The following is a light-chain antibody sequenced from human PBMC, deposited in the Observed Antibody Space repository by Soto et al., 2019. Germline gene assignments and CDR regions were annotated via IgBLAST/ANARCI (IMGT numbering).Light chain of an antibody. V-gene: IGKV1-5*01. CDR1: QTVTTR. Sequence: DVQMTQSPSTLSASVGDRVTITCRASQTVTTRLAWYQQKPTKAPKLLIHDASSLESGVPSRFSGSGSGTEFTLTISSLQPDDFATYYCQQYNSYSQTFGQGTKVDIK. CDR3: QQYNSYSQT. CDR2: DAS. J-gene: IGKJ1*01.